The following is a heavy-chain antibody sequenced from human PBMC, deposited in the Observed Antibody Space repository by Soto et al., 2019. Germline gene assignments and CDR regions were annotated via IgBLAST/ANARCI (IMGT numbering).Heavy chain of an antibody. J-gene: IGHJ4*02. V-gene: IGHV4-34*01. Sequence: SETLSLTCVVLGGSFTGSYWSWIRQPPGKGLEWLGEINHSGSTNYKSSLRSRLTISADTSKNQFSLKLSSVTAADTAVYYCARSYTGSKLDYWGQGTPVTVSS. D-gene: IGHD2-8*02. CDR1: GGSFTGSY. CDR3: ARSYTGSKLDY. CDR2: INHSGST.